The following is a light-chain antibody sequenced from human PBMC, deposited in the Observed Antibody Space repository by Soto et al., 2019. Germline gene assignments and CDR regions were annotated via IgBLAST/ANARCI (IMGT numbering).Light chain of an antibody. CDR1: QAIGSN. CDR2: DAT. V-gene: IGKV1-17*02. CDR3: MHHNSYPRR. Sequence: DIQVTQSPSSLSASVGDTVTISCRASQAIGSNVAWFQQISGKAPRLLIHDATRTQSGVPGRFSGSGFGTDFTLTISNLQPGDVAVYYCMHHNSYPRRFGQGT. J-gene: IGKJ1*01.